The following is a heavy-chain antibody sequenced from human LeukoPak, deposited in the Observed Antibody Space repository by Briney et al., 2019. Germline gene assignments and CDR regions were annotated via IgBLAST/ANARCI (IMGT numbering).Heavy chain of an antibody. Sequence: SETLSLTCTVTGGSISSYYWSWIRQPPGKGLEWIGYIYYSGSTNYNPSLKSRVTISVDTSKNQFSLKLSSVTAADTAVYYCARRVGVVVPAAMTRGNAFDIWGQGTMVTVSS. V-gene: IGHV4-59*08. CDR1: GGSISSYY. D-gene: IGHD2-2*01. CDR2: IYYSGST. CDR3: ARRVGVVVPAAMTRGNAFDI. J-gene: IGHJ3*02.